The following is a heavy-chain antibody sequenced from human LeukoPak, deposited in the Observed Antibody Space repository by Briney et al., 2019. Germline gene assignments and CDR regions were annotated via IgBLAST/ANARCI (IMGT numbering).Heavy chain of an antibody. CDR3: ATYRQVLLPFES. D-gene: IGHD5-18*01. Sequence: PGGSLRLSCAASEFSVGSNYMTWVRQPPGKGLEWVSSIFQGGGEIHYADSVRGRFTISRDNSKSTLFLQMNSLRAEDTAIYYCATYRQVLLPFESWGQGTLVTVSS. V-gene: IGHV3-53*01. J-gene: IGHJ4*02. CDR2: IFQGGGEI. CDR1: EFSVGSNY.